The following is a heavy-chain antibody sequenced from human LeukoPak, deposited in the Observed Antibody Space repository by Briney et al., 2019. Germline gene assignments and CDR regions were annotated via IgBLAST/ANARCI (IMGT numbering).Heavy chain of an antibody. V-gene: IGHV1-69*04. J-gene: IGHJ6*02. CDR1: GGTFSSYA. Sequence: ASVKVSCKASGGTFSSYAISWVRQAPGQGLEWMGRIIPILGIANYAQKFQGRVTITAGKSTSTAYMELSSLRSEDTAVYYCARVEVPGGTTYGMDVWGQGTTVTVSS. CDR2: IIPILGIA. CDR3: ARVEVPGGTTYGMDV. D-gene: IGHD1-1*01.